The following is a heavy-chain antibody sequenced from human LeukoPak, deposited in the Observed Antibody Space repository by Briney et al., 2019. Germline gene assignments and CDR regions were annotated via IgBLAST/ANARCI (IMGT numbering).Heavy chain of an antibody. CDR2: IYYSGST. CDR3: ARIGDFWSGYYHYYGMDV. CDR1: GGSISSYY. Sequence: SETLSLTCTVSGGSISSYYWSWIRQPPGKGLEWIGYIYYSGSTNYNPSLKSRVTISVDTSKNQFSLKLSSVTAADTAVYYCARIGDFWSGYYHYYGMDVWGQGTTVTVSS. J-gene: IGHJ6*02. D-gene: IGHD3-3*01. V-gene: IGHV4-59*01.